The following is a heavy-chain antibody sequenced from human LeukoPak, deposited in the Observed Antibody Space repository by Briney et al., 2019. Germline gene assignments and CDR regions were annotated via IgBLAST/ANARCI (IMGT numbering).Heavy chain of an antibody. J-gene: IGHJ6*02. V-gene: IGHV1-8*01. CDR3: ARVRAVVYGMDV. CDR2: MNPNSGNT. CDR1: GYTFTSYD. Sequence: ASVKVSCKASGYTFTSYDINWVRQATGQGLEWMGWMNPNSGNTGYAQKFQGRVTMTRNTSISTAYMELSSLRSEDTAVYYCARVRAVVYGMDVWGQGTTVIVSS. D-gene: IGHD6-19*01.